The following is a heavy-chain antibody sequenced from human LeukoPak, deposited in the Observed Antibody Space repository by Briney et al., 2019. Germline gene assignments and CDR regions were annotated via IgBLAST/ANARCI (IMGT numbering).Heavy chain of an antibody. V-gene: IGHV4-34*01. J-gene: IGHJ6*04. Sequence: PSETLSLTCAVYGGSFSGYYWSWIRQPPGKGLEWIGEINHSGSTNYNPSLKSRVTISVDTSKNQFSLKLSSVTAADTAVYYCARVWGFGELWVDVWGKGTTVTISS. CDR1: GGSFSGYY. CDR3: ARVWGFGELWVDV. D-gene: IGHD3-10*01. CDR2: INHSGST.